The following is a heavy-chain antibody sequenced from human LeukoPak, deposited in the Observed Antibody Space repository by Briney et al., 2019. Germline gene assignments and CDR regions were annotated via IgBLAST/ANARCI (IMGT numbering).Heavy chain of an antibody. D-gene: IGHD3-16*01. J-gene: IGHJ4*02. CDR1: GFTFSSYW. CDR2: IKQDGSEK. V-gene: IGHV3-7*01. Sequence: GGSLRLSCAASGFTFSSYWMSWVRQAPGKGLEWVANIKQDGSEKYYVDSVKGRFTISRDNAKNSLYLQMNSLRAEDTAVYYCARVWGYDYVWGSYDYWGQGTLVTVSS. CDR3: ARVWGYDYVWGSYDY.